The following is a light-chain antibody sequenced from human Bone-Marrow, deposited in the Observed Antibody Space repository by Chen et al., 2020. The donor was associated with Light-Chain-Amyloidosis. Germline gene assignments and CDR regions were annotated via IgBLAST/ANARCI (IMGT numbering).Light chain of an antibody. CDR3: QVWDRSSDRPV. J-gene: IGLJ3*02. V-gene: IGLV3-21*03. Sequence: SYVLTQPSSVSVAPGKTATIACGGNNSGSTSVHWYQQTPGQAPLLVVYDDSERPSGIPERFSGLNSGNTATLTISRVEAGDDADYYCQVWDRSSDRPVFGGGTKLTVL. CDR2: DDS. CDR1: NSGSTS.